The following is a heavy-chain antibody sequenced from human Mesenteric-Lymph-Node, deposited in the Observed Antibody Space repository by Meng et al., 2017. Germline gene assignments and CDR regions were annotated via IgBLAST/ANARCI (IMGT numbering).Heavy chain of an antibody. V-gene: IGHV4-59*01. CDR2: IYYSGST. D-gene: IGHD3-22*01. CDR1: GGSFNNYY. CDR3: ARSNYYDSSGYYFDY. Sequence: SETLSLTCTVSGGSFNNYYWTWIRQPPGKGLAWIGYIYYSGSTKYNPSLKSRVTISADTSKNQFSLNLSSVTAADTAVYYCARSNYYDSSGYYFDYWGQGTLVTVSS. J-gene: IGHJ4*02.